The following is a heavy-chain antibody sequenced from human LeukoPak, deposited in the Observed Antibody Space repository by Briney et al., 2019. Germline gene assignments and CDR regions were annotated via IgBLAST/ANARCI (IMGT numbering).Heavy chain of an antibody. J-gene: IGHJ4*02. V-gene: IGHV1-8*01. Sequence: GASVKVSCKASGYTFTSYDINWVRQATGQGLEWMGWMNPNSGNTGYAQKFQGRVTMTRNTSISTAYMELSSLRSEDTAVSYCARVGTTVPEYYFDYWGQGTLVTVSS. D-gene: IGHD4-17*01. CDR2: MNPNSGNT. CDR1: GYTFTSYD. CDR3: ARVGTTVPEYYFDY.